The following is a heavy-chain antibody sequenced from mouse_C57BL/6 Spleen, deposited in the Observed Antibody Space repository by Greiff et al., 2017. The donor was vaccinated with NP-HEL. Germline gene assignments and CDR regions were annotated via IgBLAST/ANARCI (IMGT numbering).Heavy chain of an antibody. J-gene: IGHJ2*01. Sequence: VQLQQSGAELVRPGTSVKVSCKASGYAFTNSLIEWVKQRPGQGLEWIGVINPGSGGTNYNEKFKGKATLTADKSSSTAYMQLSSLTSEDSAVYFCAIFITTVVPFDYWGQGTTLTVSS. V-gene: IGHV1-54*01. D-gene: IGHD1-1*01. CDR2: INPGSGGT. CDR3: AIFITTVVPFDY. CDR1: GYAFTNSL.